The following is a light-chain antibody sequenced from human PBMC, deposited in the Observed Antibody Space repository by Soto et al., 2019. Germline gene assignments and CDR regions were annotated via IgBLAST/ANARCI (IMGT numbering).Light chain of an antibody. CDR3: LQDYTYPFT. Sequence: AIQMTQSPSSLSASVGDRVTITCRASQGIKNELGWYQHKPGKAPKLLIYAASSLQSGVPSRFSGSGSGTDFTLTISSLQPEDFATYFCLQDYTYPFTFGPGTKVDIK. V-gene: IGKV1-6*01. CDR2: AAS. J-gene: IGKJ3*01. CDR1: QGIKNE.